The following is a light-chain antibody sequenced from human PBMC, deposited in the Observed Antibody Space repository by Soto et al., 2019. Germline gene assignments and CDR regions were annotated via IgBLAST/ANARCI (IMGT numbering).Light chain of an antibody. Sequence: EIVLTQSPGTLSLSLGKRATLXXRASQSISSSYLAWYQQRPGQAPRVXIYGASSRATGIPDRFSGSGSGTEFTLTISRLEPEDFAVYYCQQYGSSSWTFGQGTKVDIK. V-gene: IGKV3-20*01. CDR3: QQYGSSSWT. CDR2: GAS. J-gene: IGKJ1*01. CDR1: QSISSSY.